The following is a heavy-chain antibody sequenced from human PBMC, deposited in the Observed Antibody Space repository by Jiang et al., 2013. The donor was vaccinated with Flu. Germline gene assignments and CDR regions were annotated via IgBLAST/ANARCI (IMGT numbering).Heavy chain of an antibody. CDR1: GYTFTGYY. CDR2: INPNSGST. V-gene: IGHV1-2*04. D-gene: IGHD6-13*01. J-gene: IGHJ6*03. Sequence: GYTFTGYYMHWVRQAPGQGLEWMGWINPNSGSTNYAQKFQGWVTMTRDTSISTAYMELSRLRSDDTAVYYCARGGLAAAGTGLYYYYYMDVWGKGTTVTVSS. CDR3: ARGGLAAAGTGLYYYYYMDV.